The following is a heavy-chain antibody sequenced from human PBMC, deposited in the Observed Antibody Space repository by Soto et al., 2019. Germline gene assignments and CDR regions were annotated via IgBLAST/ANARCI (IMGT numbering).Heavy chain of an antibody. J-gene: IGHJ6*02. CDR1: GYSFTSYW. CDR3: ARAGYCSGGSCYSGYYYYYGMDV. Sequence: PGESLKISCKGSGYSFTSYWIGWVRQMPGKGLEWMGIIYPGDSDTRYSPSFQGQVTISADKSISTAYLQWSSLKASDTAMYYCARAGYCSGGSCYSGYYYYYGMDVWGQGTTVTVSS. CDR2: IYPGDSDT. D-gene: IGHD2-15*01. V-gene: IGHV5-51*01.